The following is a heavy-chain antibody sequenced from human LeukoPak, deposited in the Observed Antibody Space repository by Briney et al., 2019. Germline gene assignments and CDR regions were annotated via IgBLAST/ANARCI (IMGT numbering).Heavy chain of an antibody. CDR1: GGTFSSYA. D-gene: IGHD3-10*01. Sequence: ASVKVPCKASGGTFSSYAISWVRQAPGQGLEWMGGIIPIFGTANYAQKFQGRVTITADESTSTAYMELSSLRSEDTAVYYCAREFPRMVRGVIRPLNWFDPWGQGTLVTVSS. V-gene: IGHV1-69*13. CDR3: AREFPRMVRGVIRPLNWFDP. CDR2: IIPIFGTA. J-gene: IGHJ5*02.